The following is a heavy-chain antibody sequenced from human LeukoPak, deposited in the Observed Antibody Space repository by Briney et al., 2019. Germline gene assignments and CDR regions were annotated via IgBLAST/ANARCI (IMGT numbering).Heavy chain of an antibody. CDR1: GFTFSTYT. J-gene: IGHJ4*02. V-gene: IGHV3-21*01. Sequence: GGSLRLSCAASGFTFSTYTINWVRQAPGKGLEWVSSISGSSSYIYYADSVKGRFTISRDNAKNSLYLQMNSLRAEDTAVYYCARDSSVYWGQGTLVTVSS. CDR3: ARDSSVY. CDR2: ISGSSSYI.